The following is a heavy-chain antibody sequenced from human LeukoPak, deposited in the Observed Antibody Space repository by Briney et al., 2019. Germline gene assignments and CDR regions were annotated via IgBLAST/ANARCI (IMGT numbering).Heavy chain of an antibody. CDR2: ISSNGGST. CDR1: GFTFSSYA. Sequence: GGSLRLSCAASGFTFSSYAMHWVRQAPGKGLEDVSAISSNGGSTFYANSVKGRFTISRDNSKNTLNLQMGSLRPEDTAVYYCARGGSGWYEPFDYWGRGTLVIVSS. J-gene: IGHJ4*02. D-gene: IGHD6-19*01. CDR3: ARGGSGWYEPFDY. V-gene: IGHV3-64*01.